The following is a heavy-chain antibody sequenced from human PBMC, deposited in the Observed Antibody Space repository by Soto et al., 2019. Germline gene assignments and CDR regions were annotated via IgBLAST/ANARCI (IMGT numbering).Heavy chain of an antibody. CDR3: ALDGYNSGDHDAFDI. Sequence: GGSLRLSCAASGFTVSSNYMSWVRQAPGKGLEWVSVIYSGGSTYYADSVKGRFTISRDNSKNTPYLQMNSLRAEDTAVYYCALDGYNSGDHDAFDIWGQGTMVTV. CDR1: GFTVSSNY. J-gene: IGHJ3*02. D-gene: IGHD5-12*01. V-gene: IGHV3-53*01. CDR2: IYSGGST.